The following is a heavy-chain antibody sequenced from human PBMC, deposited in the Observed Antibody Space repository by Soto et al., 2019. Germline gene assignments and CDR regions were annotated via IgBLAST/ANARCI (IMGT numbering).Heavy chain of an antibody. CDR1: GGTFSSYA. V-gene: IGHV1-69*12. J-gene: IGHJ3*02. D-gene: IGHD3-22*01. CDR2: IIPIFGTA. CDR3: ARAPGLGTMIVVDTPSGGAFDI. Sequence: QVQLVQSGAEVKKPGSSVKVSSKASGGTFSSYAISWVRQAPGQGLEWMGGIIPIFGTANYAQKFQGRVTITADESTSTAYMELSSLRSEDTAVYYCARAPGLGTMIVVDTPSGGAFDIWGQGTMVTVSS.